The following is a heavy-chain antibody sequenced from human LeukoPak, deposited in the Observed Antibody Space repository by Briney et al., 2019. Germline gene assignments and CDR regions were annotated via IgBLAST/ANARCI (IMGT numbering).Heavy chain of an antibody. D-gene: IGHD3-10*01. J-gene: IGHJ4*02. CDR1: GFTFSSYS. V-gene: IGHV3-48*02. Sequence: QPGGSLRLSCAASGFTFSSYSMNWVRQAPGKGLEWVSYISSGGSTKKYADSVKGRFTISRDNAKNSLYLQMNSLRDEDTAMYYCARDVRSSGSSSDYWGQGTLVTVSS. CDR3: ARDVRSSGSSSDY. CDR2: ISSGGSTK.